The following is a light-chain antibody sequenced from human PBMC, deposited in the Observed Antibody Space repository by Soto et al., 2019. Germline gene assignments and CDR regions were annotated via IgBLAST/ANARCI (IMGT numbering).Light chain of an antibody. Sequence: EIVLTQSPGTLSLSPGERATLSCRASQSVSSSYLAWYQQKPGQAPRLLIYGASSRSTGIPDRFSGSGSGTDFTLTISRLEPEDFAVDSCPQYGSPPRTFGGGTKVEIK. V-gene: IGKV3-20*01. CDR1: QSVSSSY. J-gene: IGKJ4*01. CDR2: GAS. CDR3: PQYGSPPRT.